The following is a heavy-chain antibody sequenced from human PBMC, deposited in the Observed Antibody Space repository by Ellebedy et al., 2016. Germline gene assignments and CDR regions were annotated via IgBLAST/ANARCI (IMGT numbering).Heavy chain of an antibody. J-gene: IGHJ4*02. CDR2: IFWSGNK. D-gene: IGHD3-16*01. CDR3: AREGVGLRFSADY. Sequence: SETLSLTCTVSNGSISGTNFYWGWIRQPPGQGLEWIGSIFWSGNKYLNPSLKSRVAISVDTSQNQFSLNLKSVTASDTAVYYCAREGVGLRFSADYWGPGILVTVSS. V-gene: IGHV4-39*01. CDR1: NGSISGTNFY.